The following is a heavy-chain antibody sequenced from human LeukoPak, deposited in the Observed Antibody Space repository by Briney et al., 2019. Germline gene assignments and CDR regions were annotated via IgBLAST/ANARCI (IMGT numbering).Heavy chain of an antibody. J-gene: IGHJ3*02. CDR2: ISYDGSNK. CDR1: GFTFSSYG. V-gene: IGHV3-30*18. Sequence: GGSLRLSCAASGFTFSSYGMPWVRQAPGKGLEWVAVISYDGSNKYYADSVKGRFTISRDNSKNTLYLQMNSLRAEDTAVYYCAKSAYCGGDCYAFDIWGQGTMVTVSS. CDR3: AKSAYCGGDCYAFDI. D-gene: IGHD2-21*02.